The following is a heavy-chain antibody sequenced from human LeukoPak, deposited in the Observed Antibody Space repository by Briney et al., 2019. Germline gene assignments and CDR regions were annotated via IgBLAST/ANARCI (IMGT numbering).Heavy chain of an antibody. CDR3: ARAIPGGSGTFDY. J-gene: IGHJ4*02. Sequence: SETLSLTCTVSGGSISSYYWSWIRQPAGKGLEWIGRVYSSGNTNYNPSLKSRVTMSVDTSKNQFSLKLNSLTAADTAVYYCARAIPGGSGTFDYWGQGTLVTVSS. D-gene: IGHD3-10*01. CDR2: VYSSGNT. CDR1: GGSISSYY. V-gene: IGHV4-4*07.